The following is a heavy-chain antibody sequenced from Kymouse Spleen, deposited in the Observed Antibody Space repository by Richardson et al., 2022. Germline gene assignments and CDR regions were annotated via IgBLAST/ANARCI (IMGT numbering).Heavy chain of an antibody. J-gene: IGHJ4*02. CDR1: GGSVSSGSYY. Sequence: QVQLQESGPGLVKPSETLSLTCTVSGGSVSSGSYYWSWIRQPPGKGLEWIGYIYYSGSTNYNPSLKSRVTISVDTSKNQFSLKLSSVTAADTAVYYCARDNWNYGFDYWGQGTLVTVSS. V-gene: IGHV4-61*01. CDR3: ARDNWNYGFDY. CDR2: IYYSGST. D-gene: IGHD1-7*01.